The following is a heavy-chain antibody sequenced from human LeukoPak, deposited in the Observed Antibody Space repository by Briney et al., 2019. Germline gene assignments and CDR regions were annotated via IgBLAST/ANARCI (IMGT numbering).Heavy chain of an antibody. V-gene: IGHV1-69*05. J-gene: IGHJ3*02. CDR3: ARERGSGSSAFDI. CDR2: IIPIFGTA. D-gene: IGHD6-19*01. Sequence: GASVKVSCKASGGTFSSYAISWVRQAPGQGLEWMGGIIPIFGTANYAQKFQGRVTITTDESTSTAYMELSSLRSEDTAVYYCARERGSGSSAFDIWGQGTMVTASS. CDR1: GGTFSSYA.